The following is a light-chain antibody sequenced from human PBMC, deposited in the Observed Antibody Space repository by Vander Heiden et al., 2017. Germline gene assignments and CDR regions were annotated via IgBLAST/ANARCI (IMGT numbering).Light chain of an antibody. J-gene: IGKJ5*01. CDR2: AAS. Sequence: DIQMTQSPSSLSAPVGDRVTITCRASQSISSYLNWYQQKPGKAPKLLIYAASSLQSGVPSRFSGSGSGTDVTLTVSSLQPEDFATYYCQQSYSTPITFGQGTRLEIK. CDR1: QSISSY. V-gene: IGKV1-39*01. CDR3: QQSYSTPIT.